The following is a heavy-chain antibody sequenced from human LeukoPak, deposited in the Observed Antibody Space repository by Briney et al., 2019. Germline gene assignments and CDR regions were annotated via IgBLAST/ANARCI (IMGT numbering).Heavy chain of an antibody. J-gene: IGHJ5*02. CDR2: LNWNGGIT. D-gene: IGHD3-9*01. CDR1: GFSFDDYG. Sequence: PGGSLRLSCVASGFSFDDYGMTWVRQVPGKGLEWVSGLNWNGGITAYADSVKGRFTISRDNAKNSLYLQMNSLKAEDTALYYCARSGYFDWSFRNWFDPWGQGTLVTVSS. CDR3: ARSGYFDWSFRNWFDP. V-gene: IGHV3-20*04.